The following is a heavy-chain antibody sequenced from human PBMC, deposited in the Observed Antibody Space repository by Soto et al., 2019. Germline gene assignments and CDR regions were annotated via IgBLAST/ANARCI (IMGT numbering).Heavy chain of an antibody. CDR2: IYSSGST. CDR1: GGSISSIDYS. J-gene: IGHJ6*02. CDR3: ARHFGTYCSSGYCSGFYYYAMDV. D-gene: IGHD2-2*01. V-gene: IGHV4-39*01. Sequence: PSETLSPTCAVSGGSISSIDYSWCWIRQPPGKGLEWIGYIYSSGSTYSNPSLESRVTIYVDTSNNQFSLKVNSVTAADTAVYYCARHFGTYCSSGYCSGFYYYAMDVWGQGTAVTVSS.